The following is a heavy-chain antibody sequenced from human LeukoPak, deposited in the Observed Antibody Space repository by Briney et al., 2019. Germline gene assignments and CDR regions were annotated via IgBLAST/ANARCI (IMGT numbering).Heavy chain of an antibody. Sequence: SVKVSCKASGGTFSSYAVSWVRQAPGQGLEWVGRVIPTLGIANYAQNFQGRVTITADKSTGTAYMEVSSLRSEDTAVYYCAREYGGAYSYGYYYWGQGTLVSVSS. CDR2: VIPTLGIA. CDR3: AREYGGAYSYGYYY. V-gene: IGHV1-69*04. CDR1: GGTFSSYA. D-gene: IGHD5-18*01. J-gene: IGHJ4*02.